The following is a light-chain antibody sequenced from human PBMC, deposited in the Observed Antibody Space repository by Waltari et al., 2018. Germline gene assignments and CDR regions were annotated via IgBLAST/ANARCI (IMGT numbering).Light chain of an antibody. CDR1: QSVSSY. J-gene: IGKJ2*03. CDR3: YQHSSGYS. Sequence: VILTQSPATLSLSPGERATLSCRASQSVSSYLAWFQQKPGQAPRLLIPSASSRATGIPDRFSGGGSGTEFTLTISSLEPEDVGVYHCYQHSSGYSFGQGTKVEIK. V-gene: IGKV3-11*01. CDR2: SAS.